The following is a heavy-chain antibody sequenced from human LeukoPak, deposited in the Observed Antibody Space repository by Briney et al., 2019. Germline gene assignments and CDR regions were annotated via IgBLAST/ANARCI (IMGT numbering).Heavy chain of an antibody. J-gene: IGHJ4*02. D-gene: IGHD3-10*01. CDR1: GFTFGSYG. CDR3: AKGGLLWFGEPLWR. Sequence: GGTLRLSCAASGFTFGSYGMSWVRQAPGKGLEWVSAISGSGGSTYYADSVKGRFTISRDNSKNTLYLQMNSLRAEDTAVYYCAKGGLLWFGEPLWRWGQGTLVTVSS. CDR2: ISGSGGST. V-gene: IGHV3-23*01.